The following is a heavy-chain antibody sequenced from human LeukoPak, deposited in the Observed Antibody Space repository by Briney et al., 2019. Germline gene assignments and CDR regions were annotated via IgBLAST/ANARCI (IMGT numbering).Heavy chain of an antibody. CDR3: ALASNAYTVKYNMDV. Sequence: PVGSLRLSCSASGFTFSSYALQWVRQAPGKGLEFVSAISSSGAFYADSVTGRFAISRDDSKNTLYLQMSSLRAEDTAVYYCALASNAYTVKYNMDVWGQGTTVIVSS. J-gene: IGHJ6*02. CDR2: ISSSGA. D-gene: IGHD4-11*01. CDR1: GFTFSSYA. V-gene: IGHV3-64D*06.